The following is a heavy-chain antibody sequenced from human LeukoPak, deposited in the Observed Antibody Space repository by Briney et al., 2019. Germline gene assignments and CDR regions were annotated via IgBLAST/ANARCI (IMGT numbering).Heavy chain of an antibody. CDR3: ARGGGAAAGTSRGGGTQRGGQFDY. CDR1: GGSFSGYY. D-gene: IGHD6-13*01. V-gene: IGHV4-34*01. CDR2: INHSGST. Sequence: SETLSLTCAVYGGSFSGYYWSWIRQPPGKGLEWIGEINHSGSTNYNPSLKSRVTISVDTSKNQFSLKLSSVTAADTAVYYCARGGGAAAGTSRGGGTQRGGQFDYWGQGTLVTVSS. J-gene: IGHJ4*02.